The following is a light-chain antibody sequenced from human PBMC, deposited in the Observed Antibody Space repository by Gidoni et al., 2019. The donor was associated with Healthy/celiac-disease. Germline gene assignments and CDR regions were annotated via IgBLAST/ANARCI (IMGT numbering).Light chain of an antibody. CDR2: VVS. CDR1: SSAVGGYKY. J-gene: IGLJ1*01. CDR3: SSYTSSSTRV. V-gene: IGLV2-14*01. Sequence: QSAPTQPASVSGSPGQSITIACTGTSSAVGGYKYVSWYQQHPGKAPNLMISVVSNRPSGVSNRFSCSKSGNTASLTISGLQAEDEADYYCSSYTSSSTRVFGTGTKVTVL.